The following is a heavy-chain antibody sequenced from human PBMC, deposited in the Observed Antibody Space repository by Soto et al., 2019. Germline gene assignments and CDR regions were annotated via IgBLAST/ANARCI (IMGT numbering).Heavy chain of an antibody. Sequence: PATQSLTCPVSGASLSRSYGSWIRPSRGKGLEWIGFISYTGSTSYTPSLKSRVTISVDTSQNQFSLRLTSMTAADTAVYYCARAAEFWGGPSHYDHGCQGTLVT. J-gene: IGHJ4*01. CDR1: GASLSRSY. D-gene: IGHD3-3*01. CDR2: ISYTGST. CDR3: ARAAEFWGGPSHYDH. V-gene: IGHV4-59*06.